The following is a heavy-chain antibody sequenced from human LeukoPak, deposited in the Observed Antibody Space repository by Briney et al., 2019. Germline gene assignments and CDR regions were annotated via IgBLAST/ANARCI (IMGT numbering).Heavy chain of an antibody. CDR1: GFTFSSYA. V-gene: IGHV3-23*01. J-gene: IGHJ4*02. Sequence: GGSLRLSCAASGFTFSSYAMSWVRQAPGKGLEWVSAISGSGGSTYYADSVKGRFTISRDNSKNTLYLQMNSLRAEDTAVHYCAKAGDYVWGSYRYNNDYWAREPWSPSPQ. D-gene: IGHD3-16*02. CDR2: ISGSGGST. CDR3: AKAGDYVWGSYRYNNDY.